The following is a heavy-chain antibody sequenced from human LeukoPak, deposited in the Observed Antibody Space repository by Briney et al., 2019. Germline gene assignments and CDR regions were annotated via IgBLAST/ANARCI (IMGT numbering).Heavy chain of an antibody. V-gene: IGHV1-2*02. Sequence: ASMMVSCKASGYTFTGYYMHWVRQAPGQGLEWMGWINPNSGGTNYAQKFQGRVTMTRDTSISTAYMELSRLRSDDTAVYYCARAGDYCSSTSCHSPLDYWGQGTLVTVSS. CDR1: GYTFTGYY. CDR2: INPNSGGT. J-gene: IGHJ4*02. CDR3: ARAGDYCSSTSCHSPLDY. D-gene: IGHD2-2*01.